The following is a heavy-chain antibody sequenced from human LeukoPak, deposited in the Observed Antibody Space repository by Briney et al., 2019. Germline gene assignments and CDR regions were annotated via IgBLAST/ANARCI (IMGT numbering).Heavy chain of an antibody. V-gene: IGHV3-48*01. D-gene: IGHD4-17*01. CDR3: ATDYGDYNYYYYGMDV. CDR2: ISKSSSTM. J-gene: IGHJ6*02. CDR1: GFTFSDYT. Sequence: PGGSLRLSCAVSGFTFSDYTMNWVRQAPGKGLEWVSYISKSSSTMYYADSVKGRFTISRDNSKNTLYLQMNSLRAEDTAVYYCATDYGDYNYYYYGMDVWGQGTTVTVSS.